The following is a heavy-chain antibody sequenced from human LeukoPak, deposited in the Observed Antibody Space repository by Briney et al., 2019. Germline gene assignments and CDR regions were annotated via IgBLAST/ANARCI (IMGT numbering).Heavy chain of an antibody. CDR1: GGSISSYY. D-gene: IGHD1-1*01. J-gene: IGHJ3*02. V-gene: IGHV4-59*01. CDR2: IYYSGST. Sequence: PSETLSLTCTVSGGSISSYYWSWIRQPPGKGLGWIGYIYYSGSTNYNPSLKSRVTTSVDTSKNQFSLKLSSVTAADTAVYYCARFSTDDAFDIWGQGTMVTVSS. CDR3: ARFSTDDAFDI.